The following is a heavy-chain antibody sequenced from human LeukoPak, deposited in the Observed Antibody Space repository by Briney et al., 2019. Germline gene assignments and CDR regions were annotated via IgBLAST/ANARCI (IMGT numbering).Heavy chain of an antibody. CDR2: ISAGGTNT. V-gene: IGHV3-23*01. J-gene: IGHJ2*01. Sequence: GGSLRLSCAASGFTFRNYAMSWVRQAPGKGLEWVSGISAGGTNTYYADSLKGRFTISRDNSKNTLYVQMNSLRAEDTAMYYCARNSLGYCCGANCYSSWYFDLWGRGNLVTVSS. CDR3: ARNSLGYCCGANCYSSWYFDL. CDR1: GFTFRNYA. D-gene: IGHD2-15*01.